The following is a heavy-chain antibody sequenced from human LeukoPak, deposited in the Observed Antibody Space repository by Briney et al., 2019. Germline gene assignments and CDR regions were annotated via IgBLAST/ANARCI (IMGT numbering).Heavy chain of an antibody. D-gene: IGHD6-13*01. CDR2: SNSDGSST. Sequence: PGGSLRLSCVASGLTISGSWMHWVRQAPGKGLVWVSRSNSDGSSTGYADSVKGRFTASRDNARNTLYLQMSTLRAEDTAVYYCARGSSTWFDYWGQGTLVTVSS. J-gene: IGHJ5*01. CDR3: ARGSSTWFDY. CDR1: GLTISGSW. V-gene: IGHV3-74*01.